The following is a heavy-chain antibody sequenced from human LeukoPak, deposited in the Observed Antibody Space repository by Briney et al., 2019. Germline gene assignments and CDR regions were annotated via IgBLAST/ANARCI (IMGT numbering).Heavy chain of an antibody. V-gene: IGHV3-23*01. CDR2: ISRSGSHT. Sequence: GGSLRLSCAVSGFTFRSYDMGWVRQAPGKGLEWISSISRSGSHTYYADSVKGRFTISRDNSKNTLYLQMNSLRAEDAAVYYCAKAPEWLLLRLDYWGQGTLVTVSS. CDR3: AKAPEWLLLRLDY. D-gene: IGHD3-22*01. CDR1: GFTFRSYD. J-gene: IGHJ4*02.